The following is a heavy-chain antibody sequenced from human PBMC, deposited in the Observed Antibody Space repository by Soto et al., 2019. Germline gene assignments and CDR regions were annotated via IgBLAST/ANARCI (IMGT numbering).Heavy chain of an antibody. CDR3: ARDLAAADY. D-gene: IGHD6-13*01. CDR1: GYIFINYY. Sequence: QVQLVQSGAEVKKPGASVKLSCKTSGYIFINYYIHWVRQAPGQGLEWVALFNPKSGSTNYAQRLQGRVTVTSDTSTGTVYMELSSLIPEDTAVYYCARDLAAADYWGQGTRVTVSS. CDR2: FNPKSGST. J-gene: IGHJ4*02. V-gene: IGHV1-46*04.